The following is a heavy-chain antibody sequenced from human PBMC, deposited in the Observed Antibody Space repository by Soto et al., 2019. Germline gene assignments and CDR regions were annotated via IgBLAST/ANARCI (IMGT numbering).Heavy chain of an antibody. D-gene: IGHD2-15*01. CDR1: GYTFTGYY. CDR3: ARGDCSGGSCYPGFDY. Sequence: ASVKVSCKASGYTFTGYYMHWVRQAPGQGLEWMGWINPNSGGTNYAQKFQGWVTMTRDTSISTAYMELSRLRSDDTAVYYCARGDCSGGSCYPGFDYWGRGTLVTVSS. J-gene: IGHJ4*02. CDR2: INPNSGGT. V-gene: IGHV1-2*04.